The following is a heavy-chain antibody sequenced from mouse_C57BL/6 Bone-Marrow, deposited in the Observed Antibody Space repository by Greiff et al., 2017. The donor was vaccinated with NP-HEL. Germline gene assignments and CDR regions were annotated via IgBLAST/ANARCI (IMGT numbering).Heavy chain of an antibody. CDR1: GFTFSSYA. D-gene: IGHD1-1*01. J-gene: IGHJ2*01. Sequence: EVKLQESGGGLVKPGGSLKLSCAASGFTFSSYAMSWVRQTPEKRLEWVATISDGGSYTYYPDNVKGRFTISRDNAKNNLYLQMSHLKSEDTAMYYCARVLLLRLDYWGQGTTLTVSS. CDR2: ISDGGSYT. CDR3: ARVLLLRLDY. V-gene: IGHV5-4*03.